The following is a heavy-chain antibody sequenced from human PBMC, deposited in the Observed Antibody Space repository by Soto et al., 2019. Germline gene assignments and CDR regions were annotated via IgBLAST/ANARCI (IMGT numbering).Heavy chain of an antibody. CDR1: GFTFNHYA. D-gene: IGHD6-19*01. V-gene: IGHV3-23*01. Sequence: GGSLRLSCGASGFTFNHYAMNWVRQAPGKGLEWVSSISDSGDSTYYGASVKGRFTISRDNSNNTMYLEMNSLRADDTAVYYCVKDRYSSGWYNWFDPWGQGTLVTVSS. J-gene: IGHJ5*02. CDR3: VKDRYSSGWYNWFDP. CDR2: ISDSGDST.